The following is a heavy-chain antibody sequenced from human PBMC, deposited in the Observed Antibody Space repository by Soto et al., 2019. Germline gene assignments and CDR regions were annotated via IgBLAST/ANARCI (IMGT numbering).Heavy chain of an antibody. Sequence: SETLSLTCTVSGGSISSYYWSWIRQPPGKGLEWIGYIYYSGSTNYNPSLKSRVTISVDTSKNQFSLKLSSVTAADTAVYYCARLGDILTGPYGMDVWGQGTTVTVSS. CDR1: GGSISSYY. V-gene: IGHV4-59*01. CDR3: ARLGDILTGPYGMDV. J-gene: IGHJ6*02. D-gene: IGHD3-9*01. CDR2: IYYSGST.